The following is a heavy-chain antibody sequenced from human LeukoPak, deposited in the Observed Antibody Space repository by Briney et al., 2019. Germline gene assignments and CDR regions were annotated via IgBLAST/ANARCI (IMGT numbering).Heavy chain of an antibody. CDR1: GGTFSSYA. J-gene: IGHJ5*02. CDR2: IIPIFGTA. Sequence: ASVKVSCKASGGTFSSYAISWVRRAPEQGLEWMGGIIPIFGTANYAQQYQGRVTITADESTSTAYMELSSLRSEDTAVYYCARARVYNWNDEGWFDPWGQGTLVTVSS. V-gene: IGHV1-69*01. D-gene: IGHD1-1*01. CDR3: ARARVYNWNDEGWFDP.